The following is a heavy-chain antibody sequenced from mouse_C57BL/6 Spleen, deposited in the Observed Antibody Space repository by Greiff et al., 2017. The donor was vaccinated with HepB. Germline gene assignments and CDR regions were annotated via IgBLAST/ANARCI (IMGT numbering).Heavy chain of an antibody. D-gene: IGHD2-3*01. J-gene: IGHJ1*03. Sequence: QVQLQQPGAELVRPGSSVKLSCKASGYTFTSYWMDWVKQRPGQGLEWIGNIYPSDSETHYNQKFKDKATLTVDKSSSTPYMQLSSLTSEDSAVYYCARGLLRYFDVWGTGTTVTVSS. CDR3: ARGLLRYFDV. V-gene: IGHV1-61*01. CDR1: GYTFTSYW. CDR2: IYPSDSET.